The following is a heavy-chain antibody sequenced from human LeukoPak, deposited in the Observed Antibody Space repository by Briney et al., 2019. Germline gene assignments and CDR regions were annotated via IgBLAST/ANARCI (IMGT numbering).Heavy chain of an antibody. Sequence: SEALSLTCTVSGGSISSYYWSWIRQPPGKGLEWIGYIYYSGSTNYNPSLKSRVTISVDTSKNQFSLKLSSVTAADTAVYYCARGRSYYYGSGSYYGHYMDVWGKGTTVTISS. CDR2: IYYSGST. CDR3: ARGRSYYYGSGSYYGHYMDV. V-gene: IGHV4-59*01. D-gene: IGHD3-10*01. J-gene: IGHJ6*03. CDR1: GGSISSYY.